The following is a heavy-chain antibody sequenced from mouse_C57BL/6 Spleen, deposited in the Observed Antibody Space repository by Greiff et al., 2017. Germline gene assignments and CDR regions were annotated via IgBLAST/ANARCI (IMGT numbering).Heavy chain of an antibody. CDR1: GYTFTDYE. V-gene: IGHV1-15*01. J-gene: IGHJ1*03. CDR2: IDPETGGT. CDR3: TSLGRNWYFDV. Sequence: VHLVESGAELVRPGASVTLSCKASGYTFTDYEMHWVKQTPVHGLEWIGAIDPETGGTAYNQKFKGKAILTADKYSSTAYMELRSLTCEDSAVYDCTSLGRNWYFDVWGTGTTVTVSS.